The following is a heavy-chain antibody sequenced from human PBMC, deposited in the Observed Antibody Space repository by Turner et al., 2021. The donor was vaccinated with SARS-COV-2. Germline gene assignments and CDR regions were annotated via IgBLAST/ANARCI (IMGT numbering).Heavy chain of an antibody. V-gene: IGHV3-30-3*01. CDR1: GFSFSSYA. CDR3: ARATYLLVYCANGVCYPDY. D-gene: IGHD2-8*01. CDR2: ISYDGSNI. J-gene: IGHJ4*02. Sequence: VQLVESGGGVVQPGRSLRTACAASGFSFSSYAMHWVRQSPVKGLEWGAVISYDGSNIYYADSVKVRFTISRDNSKNTLYLQMISLRAEDTAVYYCARATYLLVYCANGVCYPDYWGQGTLVTVSS.